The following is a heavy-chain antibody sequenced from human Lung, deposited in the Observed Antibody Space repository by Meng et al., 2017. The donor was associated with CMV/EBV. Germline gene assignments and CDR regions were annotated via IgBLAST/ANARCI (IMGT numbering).Heavy chain of an antibody. CDR2: ISYDGSNK. V-gene: IGHV3-30*04. CDR1: GFTFSSYA. D-gene: IGHD3-22*01. Sequence: GESLKISCAASGFTFSSYAMHWVRQAPGKGLEWVAVISYDGSNKYYADSVKGRFTISRDNSKNTLYLQMNSLRAEDTAVYYCARAFYDSIFDGMDVWGQGTXVT. J-gene: IGHJ6*02. CDR3: ARAFYDSIFDGMDV.